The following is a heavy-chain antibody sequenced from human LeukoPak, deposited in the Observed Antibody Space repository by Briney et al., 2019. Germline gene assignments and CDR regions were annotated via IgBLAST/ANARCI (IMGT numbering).Heavy chain of an antibody. CDR3: ARVPWDYYDSSGYAN. D-gene: IGHD3-22*01. CDR1: GYTFTSYG. J-gene: IGHJ4*02. Sequence: GASVKVSSKASGYTFTSYGISWVRQAPGQGLEWMGWISAYNGNTNEAQKLQSRVTMDTDTSTSTAYMELRSLRSDDAAGYYCARVPWDYYDSSGYANWGQGTLVTVSS. V-gene: IGHV1-18*01. CDR2: ISAYNGNT.